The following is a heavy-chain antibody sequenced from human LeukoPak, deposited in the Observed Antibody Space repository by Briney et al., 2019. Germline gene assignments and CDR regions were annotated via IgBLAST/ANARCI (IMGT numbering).Heavy chain of an antibody. CDR1: GFVFSGYW. CDR3: AXDRDFRLHY. V-gene: IGHV3-7*03. CDR2: INEDGSKK. Sequence: PGGSLRLSCAASGFVFSGYWMSWVRQAPGKGLEWVANINEDGSKKHYLDSVEGRFTISRDNAKNSLYLQMNSLRAEDTDVFYCAXDRDFRLHYWGQGTLVTVSS. J-gene: IGHJ4*02. D-gene: IGHD2-21*02.